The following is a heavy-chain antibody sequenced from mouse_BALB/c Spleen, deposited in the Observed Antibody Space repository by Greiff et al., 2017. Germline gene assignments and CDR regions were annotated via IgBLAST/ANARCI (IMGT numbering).Heavy chain of an antibody. CDR3: ARYGNYQRFAY. CDR2: IDPANGNT. V-gene: IGHV14-3*02. CDR1: GFNIKDTY. D-gene: IGHD2-1*01. J-gene: IGHJ3*01. Sequence: EVKVVESGAELVKPGASVKLSCTASGFNIKDTYMHWVKQRPEQGLEWIGRIDPANGNTKYDPKFQGKATITADTSSNTAYLQLSSLTSEDTAVYYCARYGNYQRFAYWGQGTLVTVSA.